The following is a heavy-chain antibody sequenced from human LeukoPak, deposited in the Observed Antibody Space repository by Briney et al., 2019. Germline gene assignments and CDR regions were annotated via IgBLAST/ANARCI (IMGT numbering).Heavy chain of an antibody. V-gene: IGHV3-30-3*01. CDR3: ARDLRSSGWYYFDY. CDR1: GFTFSSYA. CDR2: ISYDGSNK. D-gene: IGHD6-19*01. Sequence: PGGSLRLSCAAPGFTFSSYAMHWVRQAPGKGLEWVAVISYDGSNKYYADSVKGRFTISRDNSKNTLYLQMNSLRAEDTAVYYCARDLRSSGWYYFDYWGQGTLVTVSS. J-gene: IGHJ4*02.